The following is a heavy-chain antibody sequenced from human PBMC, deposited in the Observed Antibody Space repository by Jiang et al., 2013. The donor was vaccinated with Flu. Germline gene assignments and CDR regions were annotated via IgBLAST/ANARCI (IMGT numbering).Heavy chain of an antibody. CDR1: GGSISSDAYY. CDR2: IYNSEST. CDR3: ASTDAALVAGYSDDAFDI. J-gene: IGHJ3*02. D-gene: IGHD5-18*01. Sequence: GLVKPSQTLSLTCTVSGGSISSDAYYWNWIRQHPEKGLEWIGYIYNSESTYYNPSLKSRVTISVDTSKNQFSLKLSSVTAADTAVYYCASTDAALVAGYSDDAFDIWGQGTMVTVSS. V-gene: IGHV4-31*03.